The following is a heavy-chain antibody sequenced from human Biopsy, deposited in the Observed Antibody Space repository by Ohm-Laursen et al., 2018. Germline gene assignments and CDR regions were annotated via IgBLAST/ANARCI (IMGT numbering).Heavy chain of an antibody. V-gene: IGHV4-34*01. D-gene: IGHD3-16*01. CDR3: ARALDYYDPYYYYAMDV. CDR2: INHRRSA. CDR1: GGSFSGYY. Sequence: SDTLSLTCAVYGGSFSGYYWTWIRQPPGKGLEWIGEINHRRSASYNPSLKSRITVLVDTSKNQFSLKLRSVSAADTAVYFCARALDYYDPYYYYAMDVWGQGTSVTVSS. J-gene: IGHJ6*02.